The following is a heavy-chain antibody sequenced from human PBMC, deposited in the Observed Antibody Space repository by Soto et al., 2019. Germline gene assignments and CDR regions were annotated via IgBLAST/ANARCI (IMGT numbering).Heavy chain of an antibody. J-gene: IGHJ4*02. CDR1: GGSIGSYH. Sequence: TLSLTCTVSGGSIGSYHWSWVRQPPGKGLEWIASVYYTGTTNYNPSLGSRVTISIDAPENQISLKLTSVTAADTAFYYCARDTVLTGMFDFWGQGTLVTVSS. V-gene: IGHV4-59*01. CDR2: VYYTGTT. D-gene: IGHD4-17*01. CDR3: ARDTVLTGMFDF.